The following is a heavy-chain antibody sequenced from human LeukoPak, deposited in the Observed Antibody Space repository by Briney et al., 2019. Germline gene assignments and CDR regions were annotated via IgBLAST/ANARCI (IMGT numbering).Heavy chain of an antibody. J-gene: IGHJ5*02. V-gene: IGHV5-51*01. Sequence: GESLKISCKGSGYSFTSYWIGWVRQMPGKGLDWMGIIYPGYSDTRYSASFQGQVTISADKSISTAYLQWSSLKASDTATYYCARRRWLHHGWFDPWGQGTLVTVSS. D-gene: IGHD5-24*01. CDR2: IYPGYSDT. CDR1: GYSFTSYW. CDR3: ARRRWLHHGWFDP.